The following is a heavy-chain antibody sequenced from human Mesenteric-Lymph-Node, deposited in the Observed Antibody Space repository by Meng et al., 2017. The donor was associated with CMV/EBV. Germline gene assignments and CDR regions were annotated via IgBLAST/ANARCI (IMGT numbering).Heavy chain of an antibody. CDR3: ARGRAAYYDFWSGYSYGMDV. V-gene: IGHV3-30-3*01. CDR1: GFTFSSYA. D-gene: IGHD3-3*01. J-gene: IGHJ6*02. Sequence: GGSLRLSCVASGFTFSSYAMHWVRQAPGKGLEWVAVISYDGNNKYYADSVKGRFTISRDNAKNSLYLQMNSLRAEDTAVYYCARGRAAYYDFWSGYSYGMDVWGQGTTVTVSS. CDR2: ISYDGNNK.